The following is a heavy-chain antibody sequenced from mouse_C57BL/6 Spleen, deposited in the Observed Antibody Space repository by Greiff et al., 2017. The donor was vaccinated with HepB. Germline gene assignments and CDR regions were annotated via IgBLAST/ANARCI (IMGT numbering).Heavy chain of an antibody. D-gene: IGHD3-2*02. CDR2: ISSGSSTI. CDR1: GFTFSDYG. Sequence: EVQLVESGGGLVKPGGSLKLSCAASGFTFSDYGMHWVRQAPEKGLEWVAYISSGSSTIYYADTVTGRFTISRDNATNTLFLQMNSLRSEDTAMYYCARPGEAFDYWGQGTTLTVSS. CDR3: ARPGEAFDY. J-gene: IGHJ2*01. V-gene: IGHV5-17*01.